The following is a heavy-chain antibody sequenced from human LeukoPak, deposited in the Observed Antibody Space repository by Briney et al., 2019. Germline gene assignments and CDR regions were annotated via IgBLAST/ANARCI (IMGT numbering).Heavy chain of an antibody. D-gene: IGHD1-26*01. CDR2: IYYSGST. V-gene: IGHV4-59*11. CDR3: ARGREATSRESRYYYYYMDV. CDR1: GGSISSHY. J-gene: IGHJ6*03. Sequence: PSETLSLTCTVSGGSISSHYWSWIRQPPGKGLEWIGYIYYSGSTNYNPSLKSRVTISVDTSKNQFSLKLSSVTAADTAVYYCARGREATSRESRYYYYYMDVWGKGTTVTVSS.